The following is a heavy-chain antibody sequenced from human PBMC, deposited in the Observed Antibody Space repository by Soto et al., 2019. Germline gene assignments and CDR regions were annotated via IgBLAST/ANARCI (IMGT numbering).Heavy chain of an antibody. CDR2: IYYSGST. D-gene: IGHD1-1*01. V-gene: IGHV4-31*03. CDR1: GGSTSSGGYY. CDR3: AREGGGELERELHYYYYYYMDV. J-gene: IGHJ6*03. Sequence: QVQLQESGPGLVKPSQTLSLTCTVSGGSTSSGGYYWSWIRQHPGKGLEWIGYIYYSGSTYYNPSLKSRVTISVDTSKNQFSLKLSSVTAADTAVYYCAREGGGELERELHYYYYYYMDVWGKGTTVTVSS.